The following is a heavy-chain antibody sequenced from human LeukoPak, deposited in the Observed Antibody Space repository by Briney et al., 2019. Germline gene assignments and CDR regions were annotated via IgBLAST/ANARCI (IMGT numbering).Heavy chain of an antibody. D-gene: IGHD2-2*01. J-gene: IGHJ4*02. V-gene: IGHV3-21*01. CDR3: ANHLACGSTSCPPFDD. CDR1: GFIFSSYS. CDR2: ISSSSSYI. Sequence: GGSLRLSCAASGFIFSSYSMNWVRQAPGKGLEWVSSISSSSSYIYYADSVKGRFTISRDNAKNSLYLQMNSLRAEDTAVYYCANHLACGSTSCPPFDDWGQGTLVTVSS.